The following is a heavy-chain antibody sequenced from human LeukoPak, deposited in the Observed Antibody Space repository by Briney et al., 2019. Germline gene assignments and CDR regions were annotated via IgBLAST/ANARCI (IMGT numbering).Heavy chain of an antibody. CDR1: GGSISSGGYS. CDR2: IYYSGST. V-gene: IGHV4-31*03. CDR3: ARFYQWELLSYFDY. Sequence: SETLSLTCTVSGGSISSGGYSWSWIRQHPGKGLEWIGYIYYSGSTYYNPSLKSRVTISVDTSKNQFSLKLSSVTAADTAVYYCARFYQWELLSYFDYWGQGTLVTVSS. D-gene: IGHD1-26*01. J-gene: IGHJ4*02.